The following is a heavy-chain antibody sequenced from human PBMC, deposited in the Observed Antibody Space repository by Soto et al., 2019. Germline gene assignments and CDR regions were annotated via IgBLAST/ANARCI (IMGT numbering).Heavy chain of an antibody. Sequence: EVQLLESGGGLVQPGGSLRLSCAASGFTFSSYAMSWVRQAPGKGLEWVSAISGSGGSTYYADSVKGRFTISRDNSKNTLYLKMNSLRAEDTAVYYCAKEGYYGSGSYRYYYYMDVWGKGTTVTVSS. D-gene: IGHD3-10*01. CDR3: AKEGYYGSGSYRYYYYMDV. J-gene: IGHJ6*03. V-gene: IGHV3-23*01. CDR2: ISGSGGST. CDR1: GFTFSSYA.